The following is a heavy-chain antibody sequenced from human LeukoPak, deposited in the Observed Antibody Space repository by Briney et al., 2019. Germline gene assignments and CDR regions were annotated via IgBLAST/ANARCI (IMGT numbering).Heavy chain of an antibody. V-gene: IGHV4-38-2*02. CDR3: ARAPLDYYDSSGYYYYFDC. D-gene: IGHD3-22*01. CDR2: IYHSGST. Sequence: SETLSLTCTVSGYSISSGYYWGWIRQPPGKGLEWIGSIYHSGSTYYNPSLKSRVTISVDTSKNQFSLKLSSVTAADTAVYYCARAPLDYYDSSGYYYYFDCWGQGTLVTVSS. J-gene: IGHJ4*02. CDR1: GYSISSGYY.